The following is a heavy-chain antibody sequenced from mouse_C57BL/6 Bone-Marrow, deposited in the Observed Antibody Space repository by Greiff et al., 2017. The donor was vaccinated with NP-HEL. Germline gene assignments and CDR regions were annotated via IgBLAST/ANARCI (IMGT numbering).Heavy chain of an antibody. J-gene: IGHJ2*01. CDR3: ARKPYGFHFDY. D-gene: IGHD2-2*01. Sequence: QVQLQQPGAELVRPGTSVKLSCKASGYTFTSYWMHWVKQRPGQGLEWIGVIDPSDSYTNYNQKFKGKATLTVDTSSSTAYMQLSSLTSDDSAVYYCARKPYGFHFDYWGQGTTLTVSS. CDR2: IDPSDSYT. CDR1: GYTFTSYW. V-gene: IGHV1-59*01.